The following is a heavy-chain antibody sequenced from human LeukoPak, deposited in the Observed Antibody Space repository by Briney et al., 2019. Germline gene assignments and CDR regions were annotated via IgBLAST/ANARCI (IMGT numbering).Heavy chain of an antibody. V-gene: IGHV3-33*08. Sequence: GGSLKLSCAASGFTFSSYAMHWVRQAPGKGLEWVALIWYDGSNKYYTDSVKGRLTISRDNSKNTLYLQMNSLRAEDTAVYYCAREGPRGNSQFDYWGQGTLVTVSS. CDR2: IWYDGSNK. CDR1: GFTFSSYA. J-gene: IGHJ4*02. CDR3: AREGPRGNSQFDY. D-gene: IGHD2/OR15-2a*01.